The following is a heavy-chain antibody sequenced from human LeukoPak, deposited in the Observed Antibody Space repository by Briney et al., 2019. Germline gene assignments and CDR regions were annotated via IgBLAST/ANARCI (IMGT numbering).Heavy chain of an antibody. D-gene: IGHD3-10*01. CDR2: INHSGST. J-gene: IGHJ3*02. Sequence: SETLSLTCAVYGGSFSDCYWSWIRQPPGKGLEWIGEINHSGSTYYNPSLKSRLTISVNTSKNQFSLNLSSVTAADTAVYYCTRASYYGSGKDAFDIWGQGTMVTVSS. CDR1: GGSFSDCY. CDR3: TRASYYGSGKDAFDI. V-gene: IGHV4-34*01.